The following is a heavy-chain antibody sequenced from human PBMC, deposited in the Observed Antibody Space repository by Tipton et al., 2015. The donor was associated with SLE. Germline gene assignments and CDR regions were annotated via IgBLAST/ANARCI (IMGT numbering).Heavy chain of an antibody. J-gene: IGHJ4*02. V-gene: IGHV4-30-2*01. CDR2: IYHTGST. Sequence: TLSLTCTVSGGSISSGASSWSWIRQPPGKGLEWMGYIYHTGSTYNNPSLKSRVTISVDTSKNQFSLKLSSVTAADTAVYYCARANYYGSGRQDYWGQGTLVTVSS. CDR3: ARANYYGSGRQDY. D-gene: IGHD3-10*01. CDR1: GGSISSGASS.